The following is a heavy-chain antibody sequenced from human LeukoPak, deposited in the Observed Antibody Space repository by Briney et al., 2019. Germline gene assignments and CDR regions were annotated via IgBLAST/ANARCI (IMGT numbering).Heavy chain of an antibody. J-gene: IGHJ6*02. D-gene: IGHD5-24*01. CDR1: GGSCSGYY. CDR3: ASPLNMADYYYGMDV. Sequence: SETLSLTCAVYGGSCSGYYWSWIRQPPGKGLEWIGEINHSGSTNYNPSLKSRVTISVDTSKNQFSLKLSSVTAADTAVYYCASPLNMADYYYGMDVWGQGTTVTVSS. V-gene: IGHV4-34*01. CDR2: INHSGST.